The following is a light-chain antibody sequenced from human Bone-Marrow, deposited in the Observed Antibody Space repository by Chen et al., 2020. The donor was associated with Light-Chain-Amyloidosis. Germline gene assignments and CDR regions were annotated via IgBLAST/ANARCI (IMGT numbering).Light chain of an antibody. J-gene: IGLJ3*02. V-gene: IGLV6-57*01. Sequence: NFMLTQPHSVSESPGKTVIISCTRSSGSIATNYVRLYQQRPGSSPTTVVYEDDQRPSGVPDRFSGSIYWSSNSASLTISGLETEDEAAYSCQSYRGGSQGVFGGGSKLTVL. CDR2: EDD. CDR1: SGSIATNY. CDR3: QSYRGGSQGV.